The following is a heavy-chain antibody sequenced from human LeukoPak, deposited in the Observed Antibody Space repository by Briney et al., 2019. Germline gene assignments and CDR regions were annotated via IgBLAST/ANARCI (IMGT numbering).Heavy chain of an antibody. J-gene: IGHJ5*02. CDR3: AREYYDSSGYNNWFDP. CDR2: ISAYNGNT. CDR1: GYTFTSYG. Sequence: ASVKVSCKASGYTFTSYGISWVRQAPGQGLEWMGWISAYNGNTNYAQKLQGRVTMTTDTSTSTAYMELRSLRSDDTAMYYCAREYYDSSGYNNWFDPWGQGTLVTVSS. D-gene: IGHD3-22*01. V-gene: IGHV1-18*01.